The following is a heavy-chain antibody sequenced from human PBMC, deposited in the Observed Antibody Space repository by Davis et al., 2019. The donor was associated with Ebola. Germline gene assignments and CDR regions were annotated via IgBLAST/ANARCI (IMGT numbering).Heavy chain of an antibody. D-gene: IGHD4-11*01. Sequence: SLKISCAASGFRFRDYWMHWVRQVPGKGLEWVSAISWSSSTIAYADSVRGRFTISRDNAKNSLYLQMNSLRPEDTAFYFCAKDMGMGDYSNYGDYYYYYGMDVWGQGTTVIVSS. J-gene: IGHJ6*02. CDR3: AKDMGMGDYSNYGDYYYYYGMDV. V-gene: IGHV3-9*01. CDR1: GFRFRDYW. CDR2: ISWSSSTI.